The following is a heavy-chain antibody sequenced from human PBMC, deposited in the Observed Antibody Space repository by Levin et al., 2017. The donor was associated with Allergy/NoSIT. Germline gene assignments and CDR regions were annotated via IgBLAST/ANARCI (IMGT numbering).Heavy chain of an antibody. J-gene: IGHJ4*02. CDR3: ARERALGAVNYLDS. Sequence: SQTLSLTCAISGDRVSSNSALWNWIRQSPSRGLEWLGRTYYKSKWYNDYAVSVKSRIIIKPDTSKNQFSLQLNSVTPEDTAVYYCARERALGAVNYLDSWGQGTLVSVSS. CDR1: GDRVSSNSAL. CDR2: TYYKSKWYN. D-gene: IGHD6-13*01. V-gene: IGHV6-1*01.